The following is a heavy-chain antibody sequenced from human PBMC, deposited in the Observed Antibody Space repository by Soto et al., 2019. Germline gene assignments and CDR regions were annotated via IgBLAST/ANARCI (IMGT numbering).Heavy chain of an antibody. D-gene: IGHD3-22*01. CDR1: GFTFSSYS. J-gene: IGHJ4*02. Sequence: EVQLVESGGGLVQPGGSLRLSCAASGFTFSSYSMNWVRQAPGKGLEWVSYISSSSTIYYADSVKGRFTISRDNAKNSLYLQMNSLRDEDTAVYYCARESYYYDSSGYGDWGQGTLVTVSS. CDR3: ARESYYYDSSGYGD. V-gene: IGHV3-48*02. CDR2: ISSSSTI.